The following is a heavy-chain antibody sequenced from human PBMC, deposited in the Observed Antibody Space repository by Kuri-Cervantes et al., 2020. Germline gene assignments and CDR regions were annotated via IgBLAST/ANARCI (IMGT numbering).Heavy chain of an antibody. V-gene: IGHV3-33*08. J-gene: IGHJ1*01. Sequence: GGSLRLSCEASGFTFSSYGMHWVRQAPGKGLEWVAVIWYDGSNKYYADSVKGRFTISRDNSKHTLYLQMNSLRAEDTAVYYCARVGVTTFGDAGSGEYFQHWGQGTLVTVSS. CDR2: IWYDGSNK. D-gene: IGHD3-16*01. CDR3: ARVGVTTFGDAGSGEYFQH. CDR1: GFTFSSYG.